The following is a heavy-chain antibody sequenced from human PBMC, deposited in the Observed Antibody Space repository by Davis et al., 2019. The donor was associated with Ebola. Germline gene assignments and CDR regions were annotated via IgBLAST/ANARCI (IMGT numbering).Heavy chain of an antibody. Sequence: PGGSLRLSCAASGFTISNYAMHWVRQAPGKGLEWVAVISFDGSDEYYADSVKGRFIISRDNSKNTLYLQMNSLRAEDTAVYYCARTYYFDDSGYRNAFDVWGQGTMVTISS. CDR3: ARTYYFDDSGYRNAFDV. D-gene: IGHD3-22*01. V-gene: IGHV3-30-3*01. J-gene: IGHJ3*01. CDR2: ISFDGSDE. CDR1: GFTISNYA.